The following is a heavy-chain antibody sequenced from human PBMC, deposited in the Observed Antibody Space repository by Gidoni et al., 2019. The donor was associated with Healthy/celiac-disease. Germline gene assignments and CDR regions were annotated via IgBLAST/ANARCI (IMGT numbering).Heavy chain of an antibody. V-gene: IGHV3-33*01. CDR1: GFTFSSYG. CDR2: IWYDGSNK. D-gene: IGHD5-18*01. J-gene: IGHJ4*02. CDR3: ASGAAMTPDY. Sequence: QVQLVESGGGVVQPGRSLRLPCEASGFTFSSYGMHWVRQATGKGLEWVAVIWYDGSNKYYADSVEGRFTISRDNSKNTLYLQMNSLRAEDTAVYYCASGAAMTPDYWGQGTLVTVSS.